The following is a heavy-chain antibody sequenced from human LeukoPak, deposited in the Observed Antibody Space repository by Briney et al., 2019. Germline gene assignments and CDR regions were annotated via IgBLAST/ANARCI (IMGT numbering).Heavy chain of an antibody. D-gene: IGHD1-26*01. J-gene: IGHJ4*02. CDR2: INHSGST. CDR1: GGSFSGYY. CDR3: ARVWWELLVFDY. Sequence: PSETLSLTCAVYGGSFSGYYWSWIRQPPGKGLEWIGEINHSGSTNYNPSLKSRVTISVDTSKNQFSRKLSSVTAADTAVYYCARVWWELLVFDYWGQGTLVTVSS. V-gene: IGHV4-34*01.